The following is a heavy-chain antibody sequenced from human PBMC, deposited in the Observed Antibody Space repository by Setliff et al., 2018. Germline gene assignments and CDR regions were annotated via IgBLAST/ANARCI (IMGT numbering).Heavy chain of an antibody. J-gene: IGHJ4*02. Sequence: SETLSLTCAVYGGSFRGFYWTWIRQPPGKGLEWIGEINHSGSSAYNPSLESRVSISVDTSKNQISLNLNSVTVADTAVYYCARQIRPGIALTGGLDYWGQGALVTVSS. CDR2: INHSGSS. V-gene: IGHV4-34*01. D-gene: IGHD2-8*02. CDR1: GGSFRGFY. CDR3: ARQIRPGIALTGGLDY.